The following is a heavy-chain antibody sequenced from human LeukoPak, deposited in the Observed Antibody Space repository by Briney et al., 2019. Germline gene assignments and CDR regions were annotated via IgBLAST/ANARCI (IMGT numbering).Heavy chain of an antibody. CDR3: ARGRYCSTISCRTELDY. Sequence: GGSLRLSCAASGFTFSSYAMHWVRQAPGKGLEWVAVISYDGSNKYYADSVKGRFTISRDNSKNTLYLQMNSPRAEGTAVYYCARGRYCSTISCRTELDYWGQGTLVTVSS. CDR2: ISYDGSNK. D-gene: IGHD2-2*01. V-gene: IGHV3-30*04. CDR1: GFTFSSYA. J-gene: IGHJ4*02.